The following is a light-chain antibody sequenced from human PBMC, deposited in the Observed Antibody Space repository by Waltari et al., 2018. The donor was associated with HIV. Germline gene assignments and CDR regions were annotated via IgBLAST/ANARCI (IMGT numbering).Light chain of an antibody. J-gene: IGLJ2*01. Sequence: QSALTQPPSASGSPGQSVTLSCTGSNSDIGSYDYVSWYQLHPGKAPKLVISEVTKRPPGVCDRFSGSTSANTAFLTVSGLQAEDEADYYCSSFADRDGFYVLFGGGTRLTVL. V-gene: IGLV2-8*01. CDR1: NSDIGSYDY. CDR3: SSFADRDGFYVL. CDR2: EVT.